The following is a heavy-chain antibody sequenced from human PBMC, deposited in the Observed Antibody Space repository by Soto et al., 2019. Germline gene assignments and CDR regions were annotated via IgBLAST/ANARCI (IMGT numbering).Heavy chain of an antibody. CDR3: ATRPVYGVTWWY. V-gene: IGHV3-23*01. D-gene: IGHD4-17*01. J-gene: IGHJ4*02. CDR1: GFTFSSYA. CDR2: ISGSGGSA. Sequence: EVQLLESGGGLVQPGGSLRLSCAASGFTFSSYAMSWVRQAPGKGLEWVSAISGSGGSAYYADSVKGRFTISRDNSKNTLLRQMNGGGGEDTAVCYCATRPVYGVTWWYWGQGTLVTVSS.